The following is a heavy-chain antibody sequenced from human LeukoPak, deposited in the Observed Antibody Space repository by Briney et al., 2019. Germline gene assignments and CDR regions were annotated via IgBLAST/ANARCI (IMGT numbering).Heavy chain of an antibody. D-gene: IGHD1-14*01. V-gene: IGHV4-59*08. CDR3: ARHGTISSESYFDY. J-gene: IGHJ4*02. CDR1: GGSFSSYY. CDR2: IHNSGRT. Sequence: PSETLSLTCSVSGGSFSSYYWSWMRQSPGKGLEWIGYIHNSGRTNYNPSLKSRVTGFVDTSKNQVSLRLSSVTAADTAMYYCARHGTISSESYFDYWGQGALVTVSS.